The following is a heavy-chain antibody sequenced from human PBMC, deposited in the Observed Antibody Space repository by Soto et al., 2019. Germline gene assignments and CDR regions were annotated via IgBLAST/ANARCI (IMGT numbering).Heavy chain of an antibody. CDR3: ARPYCGGDCYSARAYFDY. J-gene: IGHJ4*02. CDR2: IYYSGST. V-gene: IGHV4-39*01. D-gene: IGHD2-21*02. CDR1: GGSISSSSYY. Sequence: PSETLSLTCTVSGGSISSSSYYWGWIRQPPGKGLEWIGSIYYSGSTYHNPSLKSRVTISVDTSKNQFSLKLSSVTAADTAVYYCARPYCGGDCYSARAYFDYWGQGTLVTVSS.